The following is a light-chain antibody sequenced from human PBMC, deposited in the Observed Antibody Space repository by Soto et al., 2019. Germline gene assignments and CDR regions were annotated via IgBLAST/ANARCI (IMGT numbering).Light chain of an antibody. Sequence: DIQMTKSPSTLSASVGARVTITCRASQSISSLLAWYQQKPGKAPKLLIYKASSLESGVPSRFSGSGSGTEFTLTISSLQPDDFATYYCQQYNTYSWTFGQWTKVEIK. J-gene: IGKJ1*01. CDR3: QQYNTYSWT. CDR2: KAS. CDR1: QSISSL. V-gene: IGKV1-5*03.